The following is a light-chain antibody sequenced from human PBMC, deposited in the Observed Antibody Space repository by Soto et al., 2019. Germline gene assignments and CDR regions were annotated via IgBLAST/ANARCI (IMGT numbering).Light chain of an antibody. Sequence: EILRWQSKETNCVSPGERVALSGRGLKSVSSNLAWYQQKPGQAPRLLIYGASTRATGIPARFSGSGSGTEFTLTISSLQSEDFAVYYCQQYDNWPRTFGQGTKVDIK. CDR1: KSVSSN. CDR2: GAS. V-gene: IGKV3-15*01. CDR3: QQYDNWPRT. J-gene: IGKJ1*01.